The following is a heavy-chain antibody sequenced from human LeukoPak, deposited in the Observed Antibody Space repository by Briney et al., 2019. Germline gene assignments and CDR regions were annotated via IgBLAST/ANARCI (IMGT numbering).Heavy chain of an antibody. J-gene: IGHJ4*02. Sequence: PSQTLSLTCTVSGSSVSSDEYYWSWVRQYPGKGLEWIGYVYYSGSSYYIPSLESRVTMSVEVSKNQFSLELRSVTAADTAVYYCARVKVLRFLEWFLDFWGQGALATVSS. D-gene: IGHD3-3*01. V-gene: IGHV4-31*03. CDR1: GSSVSSDEYY. CDR2: VYYSGSS. CDR3: ARVKVLRFLEWFLDF.